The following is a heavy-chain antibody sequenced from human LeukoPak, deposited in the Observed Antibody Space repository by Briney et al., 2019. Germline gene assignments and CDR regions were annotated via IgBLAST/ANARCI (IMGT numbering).Heavy chain of an antibody. CDR2: IIPILGIA. J-gene: IGHJ4*02. CDR1: GGTFSSYA. Sequence: SVKVSCKASGGTFSSYAISWVRQAPGQGLEWMGRIIPILGIANYAQKFQGRVTITADKSTSTAYMELSSLRSEDTAVYYCARDVRYYYDSSPGGYWGQGTLVTVSS. CDR3: ARDVRYYYDSSPGGY. V-gene: IGHV1-69*04. D-gene: IGHD3-22*01.